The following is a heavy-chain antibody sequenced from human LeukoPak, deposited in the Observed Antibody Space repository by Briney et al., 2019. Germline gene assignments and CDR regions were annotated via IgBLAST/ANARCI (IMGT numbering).Heavy chain of an antibody. CDR3: MTASRSSIWPPPI. Sequence: GGSLRLSCAASGFTFSSYWMNWVRQAPGKGLEWVANIKQDGSEKKYVDSVKGRFTISRDNAKNSLYLQMNSLRAEDTAMYYCMTASRSSIWPPPIWGQGTLVTVSS. CDR1: GFTFSSYW. J-gene: IGHJ4*02. D-gene: IGHD6-13*01. V-gene: IGHV3-7*01. CDR2: IKQDGSEK.